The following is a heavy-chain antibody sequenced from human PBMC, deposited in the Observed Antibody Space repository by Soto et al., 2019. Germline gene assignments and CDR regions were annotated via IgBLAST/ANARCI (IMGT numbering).Heavy chain of an antibody. CDR3: ARTGGSGIRYGMDV. D-gene: IGHD3-10*01. CDR2: IIPILGIA. CDR1: GGTFSSYT. Sequence: QVQLVQSGAEVKKPGSSVKVSCKASGGTFSSYTISWVRQAPGQGLEWMGRIIPILGIASYAQKFQGRVTITADKSASTAYMELSSLRSEDTAVYYCARTGGSGIRYGMDVWGQGTTVTVSS. V-gene: IGHV1-69*02. J-gene: IGHJ6*02.